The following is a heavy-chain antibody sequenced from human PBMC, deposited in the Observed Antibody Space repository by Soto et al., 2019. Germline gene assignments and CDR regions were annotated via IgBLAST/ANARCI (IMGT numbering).Heavy chain of an antibody. CDR3: ARDYGTPMEGLMDS. CDR2: ISSSSSYI. Sequence: PGGSLRLSCAASGFTFSSYSMNWVRQAPGKGLEWVSSISSSSSYIYYADSVKGRFTISRDNAKNSLYLQMNSLRAEDTAVYYCARDYGTPMEGLMDSWGQGPLVTVSS. V-gene: IGHV3-21*01. CDR1: GFTFSSYS. J-gene: IGHJ4*02. D-gene: IGHD1-1*01.